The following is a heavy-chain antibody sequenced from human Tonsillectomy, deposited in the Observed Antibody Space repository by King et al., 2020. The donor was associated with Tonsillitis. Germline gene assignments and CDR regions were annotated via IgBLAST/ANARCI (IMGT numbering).Heavy chain of an antibody. J-gene: IGHJ4*02. Sequence: QLQESGPGLVKPSETLSLTCTVSGGSISSYYWSWIRPPPGKGLEWIGYIYYSGSTNYNPSLKSRVTISVDTSKNQFSLKLSSVTAADTAVYYCVGRGYSYGSTDYWGQGTLVTVSS. CDR1: GGSISSYY. CDR3: VGRGYSYGSTDY. CDR2: IYYSGST. V-gene: IGHV4-59*08. D-gene: IGHD5-18*01.